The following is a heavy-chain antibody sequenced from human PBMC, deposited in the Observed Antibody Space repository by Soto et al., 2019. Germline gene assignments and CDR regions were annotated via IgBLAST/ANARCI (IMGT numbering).Heavy chain of an antibody. CDR3: VREGAHSTGWYDYFDQ. V-gene: IGHV1-18*04. CDR2: ISTYNGNT. CDR1: GYTFISYS. J-gene: IGHJ4*02. D-gene: IGHD6-13*01. Sequence: QVQLVQSGGEVKKPGASVNISCKATGYTFISYSITWVRQAPGQGLEWMGWISTYNGNTKYAQSLQGRVTLTRDTSTNTAFMEIRGLRSEDTAIYYCVREGAHSTGWYDYFDQWGQGTLVAVSS.